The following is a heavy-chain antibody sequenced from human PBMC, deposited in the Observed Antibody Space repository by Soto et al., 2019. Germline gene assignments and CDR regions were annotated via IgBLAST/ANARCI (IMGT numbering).Heavy chain of an antibody. CDR2: IIPIFGTA. CDR1: GGTFSSYA. D-gene: IGHD3-10*01. J-gene: IGHJ6*02. Sequence: SVKVSCKASGGTFSSYAISWVRQAPGQGLEWMGGIIPIFGTANYAQKFQGRVTITADESTSTAYMELSSLRSEDTAVYYCASVSMVRGVPYYYYGMDVWGQGTTVTVSS. CDR3: ASVSMVRGVPYYYYGMDV. V-gene: IGHV1-69*13.